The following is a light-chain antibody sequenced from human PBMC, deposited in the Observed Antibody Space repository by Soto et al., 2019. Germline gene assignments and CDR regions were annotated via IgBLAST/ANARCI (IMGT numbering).Light chain of an antibody. CDR2: DAS. J-gene: IGKJ3*01. Sequence: EMVLTQSPATLSLSPGERATLSCTASQSVSSYLAWYQQKPGQAPRLLIYDASNRATGIPARFSGSGSGTDFTLIIRSLGPEDDEAYHCQYRRNCLPIFSCRPGTKVDI. CDR1: QSVSSY. V-gene: IGKV3-11*01. CDR3: QYRRNCLPIFS.